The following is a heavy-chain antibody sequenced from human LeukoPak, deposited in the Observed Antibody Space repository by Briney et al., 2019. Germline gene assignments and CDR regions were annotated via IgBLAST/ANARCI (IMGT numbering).Heavy chain of an antibody. V-gene: IGHV3-21*01. Sequence: GGPLRLPCAASGFTFRGSTMHWIRQAPGKGLEWASSISGSNSYIFYADSVKGRFTVSRDNAKDSLYLQMNSLRAEDTAVYYCARALSTLTYEGYWGQGTLVTVSS. CDR2: ISGSNSYI. CDR1: GFTFRGST. J-gene: IGHJ4*02. D-gene: IGHD3-16*02. CDR3: ARALSTLTYEGY.